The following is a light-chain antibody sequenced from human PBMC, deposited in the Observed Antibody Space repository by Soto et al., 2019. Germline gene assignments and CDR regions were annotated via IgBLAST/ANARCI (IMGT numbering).Light chain of an antibody. J-gene: IGKJ2*01. Sequence: EVVLTQSPGTLSLSPGERAALSCRASQSVRSNYLAWYQQKPGQAPRLLIYGASSRATGIPDRFSGSGSGTDFTLTISRLEPEDFAVYYCQLYGSPPLYTFGQGTKLEI. V-gene: IGKV3-20*01. CDR2: GAS. CDR3: QLYGSPPLYT. CDR1: QSVRSNY.